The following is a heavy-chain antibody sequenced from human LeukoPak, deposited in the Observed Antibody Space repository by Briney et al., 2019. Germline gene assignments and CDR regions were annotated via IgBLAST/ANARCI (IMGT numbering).Heavy chain of an antibody. D-gene: IGHD3-3*01. V-gene: IGHV4-31*03. Sequence: SETLSLTCTVSGVSISCGGYSWSWIRQHPGKGLEWIGYIYYSGSTYYNPSLKSRVTISVDTSKHQFSLKLSSVTAADTAVYYCARVRENDLSCHYFDYWGQGTLVTVSS. CDR3: ARVRENDLSCHYFDY. J-gene: IGHJ4*02. CDR2: IYYSGST. CDR1: GVSISCGGYS.